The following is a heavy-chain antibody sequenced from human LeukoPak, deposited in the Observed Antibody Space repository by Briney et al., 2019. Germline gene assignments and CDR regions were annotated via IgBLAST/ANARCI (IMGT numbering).Heavy chain of an antibody. D-gene: IGHD3-10*01. CDR1: GGSISSYY. V-gene: IGHV4-4*09. Sequence: SETPSLTCTVSGGSISSYYWSWIRQPPGKGLEWIGYIYTSGSTSYNPSLKSRVTISVDTSKNQFSLKLSSVTAADTAVYYCASSLWFGELFDWGQGTLVTVSS. CDR2: IYTSGST. J-gene: IGHJ4*02. CDR3: ASSLWFGELFD.